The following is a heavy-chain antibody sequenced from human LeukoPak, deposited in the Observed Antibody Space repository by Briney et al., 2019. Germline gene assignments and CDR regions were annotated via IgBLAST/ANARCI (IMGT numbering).Heavy chain of an antibody. J-gene: IGHJ6*03. CDR3: AICLIVTVAARGYRCYMDV. V-gene: IGHV4-34*01. CDR1: GGSFNGDY. CDR2: ISHSGNT. Sequence: PSETLSLSCGVYGGSFNGDYWSWIRQLPGKGLEWIGEISHSGNTNYNPSLKSRVTMSVDMSTKQLSLRLNSVTAADTAVYYCAICLIVTVAARGYRCYMDVWGNGTTVAVSS. D-gene: IGHD2-21*02.